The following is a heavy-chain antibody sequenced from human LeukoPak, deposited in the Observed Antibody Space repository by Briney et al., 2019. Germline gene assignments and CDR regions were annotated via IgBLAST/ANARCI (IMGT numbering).Heavy chain of an antibody. Sequence: SVKVSCKASGGTFSSYHINWVRQAPGQGLEWMGRIIPIFGIANYAQKFQGRVTITADKSTSTAYMELSSLRSEDTAVYYCAREGIASVRFDYWGQGTLVAVSS. J-gene: IGHJ4*02. CDR2: IIPIFGIA. V-gene: IGHV1-69*04. CDR3: AREGIASVRFDY. CDR1: GGTFSSYH. D-gene: IGHD6-13*01.